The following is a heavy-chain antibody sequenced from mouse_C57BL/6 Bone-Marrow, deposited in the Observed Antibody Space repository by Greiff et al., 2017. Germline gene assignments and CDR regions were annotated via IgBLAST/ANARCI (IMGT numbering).Heavy chain of an antibody. CDR3: ARDPWFAY. CDR1: GFAFSSYA. Sequence: EVNVVESGGGLVKPGGSLKLSCAASGFAFSSYAMSWVRQTPEKRLEWVATISDGGSYTYYPDNVKGRFTISRDNAKNNLYLQMSHLKSEDTAMYYCARDPWFAYWGQGTLVTGSA. CDR2: ISDGGSYT. V-gene: IGHV5-4*01. J-gene: IGHJ3*01.